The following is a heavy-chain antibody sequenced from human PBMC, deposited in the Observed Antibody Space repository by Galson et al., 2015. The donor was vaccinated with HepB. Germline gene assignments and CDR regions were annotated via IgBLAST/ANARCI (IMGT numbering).Heavy chain of an antibody. CDR3: ARARGHLRGTLMLDY. J-gene: IGHJ4*02. D-gene: IGHD1/OR15-1a*01. V-gene: IGHV3-48*01. CDR1: GFTFRTYG. CDR2: ISGSSTTI. Sequence: SLRLSCAASGFTFRTYGMNWVRQAPGKRLEWLSYISGSSTTINYADSVKGRFTITRDKTKNTLYMQMSSLRAEDTAVYYCARARGHLRGTLMLDYWGQGTLITVSS.